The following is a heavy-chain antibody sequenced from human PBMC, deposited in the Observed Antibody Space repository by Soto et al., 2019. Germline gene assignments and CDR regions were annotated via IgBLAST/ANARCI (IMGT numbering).Heavy chain of an antibody. D-gene: IGHD6-6*01. Sequence: PSQTLSLTCAISGDSVSSNSAAWNGTGRSPCRGLEWLGRTYYRSKWYNDYAVSVKSRITINPDPSKNQFSLQLTSVTPEDTAVYYCARAESIAARGPFDYWGQGTLVTVSS. CDR3: ARAESIAARGPFDY. J-gene: IGHJ4*02. CDR1: GDSVSSNSAA. V-gene: IGHV6-1*01. CDR2: TYYRSKWYN.